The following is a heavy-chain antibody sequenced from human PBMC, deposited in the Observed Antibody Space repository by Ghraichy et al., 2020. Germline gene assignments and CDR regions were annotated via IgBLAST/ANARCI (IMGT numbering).Heavy chain of an antibody. J-gene: IGHJ4*02. CDR3: AKDDSPSYYGSGSYQVDY. CDR1: GFTFSSYA. D-gene: IGHD3-10*01. V-gene: IGHV3-23*01. CDR2: ISGSGGST. Sequence: GGSLRLSCAASGFTFSSYAMSWVRQAPGKGLEWVSAISGSGGSTYYADSVKGRFTISRDNSKNTLYLQMNSRRAEDTAVYYCAKDDSPSYYGSGSYQVDYWGQGTLVTVSS.